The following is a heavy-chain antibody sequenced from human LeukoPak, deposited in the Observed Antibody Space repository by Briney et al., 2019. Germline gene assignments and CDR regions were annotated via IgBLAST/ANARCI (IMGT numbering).Heavy chain of an antibody. CDR2: IYHSGST. CDR3: ARAPAYDAFDI. D-gene: IGHD1-14*01. Sequence: SETLSLTCTVSGYSISSSYYWGWIRQPPGKGLERIGSIYHSGSTYYNPSLKSRVTISVDTSKNQFSLKLSSVTAADTAVYYCARAPAYDAFDIWGQGTMVTVSS. J-gene: IGHJ3*02. V-gene: IGHV4-38-2*02. CDR1: GYSISSSYY.